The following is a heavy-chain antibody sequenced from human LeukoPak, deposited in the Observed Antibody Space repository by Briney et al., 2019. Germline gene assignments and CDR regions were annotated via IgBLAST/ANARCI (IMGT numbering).Heavy chain of an antibody. CDR1: GFTFSSYS. Sequence: GGSLRLSCAASGFTFSSYSMNWVRQAPGKGLEWVSYISSSSSSINYVDSVKGRFTISRDNAKNSLYLQMNSLRAEDTAVYYCARRFDRWGQGTLVTVSS. V-gene: IGHV3-48*01. J-gene: IGHJ5*02. CDR2: ISSSSSSI. CDR3: ARRFDR.